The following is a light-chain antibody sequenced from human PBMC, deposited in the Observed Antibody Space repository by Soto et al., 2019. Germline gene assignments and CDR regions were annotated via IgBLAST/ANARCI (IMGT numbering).Light chain of an antibody. Sequence: EIVMTQSPATLSVSPGERATLSCRASQSVVINLAWYQQKPGQAPRLLIYGASTRATGIPARFSGSGSGTEFTLTISSLQSEDFAVYYCQQYNNWPYTFGQGTKAEIK. CDR2: GAS. V-gene: IGKV3-15*01. CDR3: QQYNNWPYT. CDR1: QSVVIN. J-gene: IGKJ2*01.